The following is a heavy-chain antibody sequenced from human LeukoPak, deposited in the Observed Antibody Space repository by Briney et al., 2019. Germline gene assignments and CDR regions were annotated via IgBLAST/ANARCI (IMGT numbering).Heavy chain of an antibody. CDR2: LKQDGSEK. D-gene: IGHD6-6*01. Sequence: PGGPLRLSCVASGFTFSTYWMSWVRQAPGKGLEWVANLKQDGSEKYYVDSVKGRFTISRDNAKNSLYLQMDSLRVEDTAVYYCARDYSSSSGLDYWGQGSLVTVSA. CDR3: ARDYSSSSGLDY. J-gene: IGHJ4*02. V-gene: IGHV3-7*01. CDR1: GFTFSTYW.